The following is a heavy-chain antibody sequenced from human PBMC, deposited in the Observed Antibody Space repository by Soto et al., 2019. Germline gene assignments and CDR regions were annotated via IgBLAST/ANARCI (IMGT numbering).Heavy chain of an antibody. V-gene: IGHV5-51*01. Sequence: GESLKISCKGSGYSFTSYWIGWVRQMPGKGLEWMGIIYPGDSDTRYSPSFQGQVTISADKSISTAYLQWSSLKASDTAMYYCARQRWLQGYYYYYGMDVWGQGTTVTVSS. CDR2: IYPGDSDT. CDR1: GYSFTSYW. CDR3: ARQRWLQGYYYYYGMDV. J-gene: IGHJ6*02. D-gene: IGHD5-12*01.